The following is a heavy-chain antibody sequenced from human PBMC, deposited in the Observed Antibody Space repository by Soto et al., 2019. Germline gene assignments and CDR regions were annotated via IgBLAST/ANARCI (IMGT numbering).Heavy chain of an antibody. CDR2: IIPIFGTA. CDR3: ARRRWYFYDSRGYYGYFDY. CDR1: GGTFSSYA. Sequence: QVQLVQSGAEVKKPGSSVKVSCKASGGTFSSYAISWVRQAPGQGLEWMGGIIPIFGTANYAQKFQGRVTITADESTSTAYMELSSLRSEDTTVYYCARRRWYFYDSRGYYGYFDYWGQGTLVTVSS. D-gene: IGHD3-22*01. J-gene: IGHJ4*02. V-gene: IGHV1-69*01.